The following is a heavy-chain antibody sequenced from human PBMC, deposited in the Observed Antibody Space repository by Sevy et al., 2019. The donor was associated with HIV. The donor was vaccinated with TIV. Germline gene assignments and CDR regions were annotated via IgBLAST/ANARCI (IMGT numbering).Heavy chain of an antibody. CDR3: ARAKPQGVVVLPGAMWGGVDY. CDR1: GYTFRSYG. Sequence: ASVKVYCRASGYTFRSYGISWVRQAPGQGLEWMGWISPYTGDTDFAQKVQGRVSMTSDTSTSTAYMELRSLRSDDTAVYYCARAKPQGVVVLPGAMWGGVDYWGQGTLVTVSS. CDR2: ISPYTGDT. J-gene: IGHJ4*02. D-gene: IGHD2-2*01. V-gene: IGHV1-18*01.